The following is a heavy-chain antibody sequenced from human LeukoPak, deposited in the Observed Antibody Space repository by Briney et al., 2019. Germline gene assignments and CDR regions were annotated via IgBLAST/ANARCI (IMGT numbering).Heavy chain of an antibody. Sequence: GGSLRLSCAASGFTFSSYAMSWVRQAPGKGLEWVSTISDNGRSTHYADSVKGRFTISRDNSKNTLDLQMNSLKAEDTAIYYCAKDVRPGVGGMDVWGQGTTVTVSS. V-gene: IGHV3-23*01. CDR2: ISDNGRST. J-gene: IGHJ6*02. D-gene: IGHD3-10*01. CDR1: GFTFSSYA. CDR3: AKDVRPGVGGMDV.